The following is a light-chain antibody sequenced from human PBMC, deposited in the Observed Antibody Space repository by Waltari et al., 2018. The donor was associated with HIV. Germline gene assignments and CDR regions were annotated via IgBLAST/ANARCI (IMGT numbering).Light chain of an antibody. Sequence: EIVLAQSPGTLYLSPGERATLSCRASQTLSSTQVLSGTQLAWYQQRPGQAARLLIDAAARRATGIPDRFIGSGSETDFTLTISRLEPEDFAVYYCQQYESSPSFGGGTKVEIK. CDR3: QQYESSPS. J-gene: IGKJ4*01. CDR1: QTLSSTQV. V-gene: IGKV3-20*01. CDR2: AAA.